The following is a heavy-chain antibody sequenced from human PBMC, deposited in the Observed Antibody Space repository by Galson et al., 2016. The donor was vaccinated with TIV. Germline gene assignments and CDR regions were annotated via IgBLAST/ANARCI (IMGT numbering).Heavy chain of an antibody. CDR1: GLSASINY. CDR2: ISDGGKT. CDR3: ARDRVVDGYYYYYYYGLDV. J-gene: IGHJ6*02. D-gene: IGHD3-22*01. Sequence: SLRLSCAASGLSASINYVTWVRQAPGKGLEWVSLISDGGKTYYSDSVRGRFTISRDNSKNTLYLQMNGLRAEDSAVYYCARDRVVDGYYYYYYYGLDVWGQGTAVTVSS. V-gene: IGHV3-66*02.